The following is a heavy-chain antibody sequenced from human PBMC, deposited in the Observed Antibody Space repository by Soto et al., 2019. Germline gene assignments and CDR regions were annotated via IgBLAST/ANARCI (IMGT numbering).Heavy chain of an antibody. J-gene: IGHJ4*02. CDR2: IYYSGST. D-gene: IGHD3-10*01. Sequence: SETLSLTCSVSGGSISSYYWSWIRQPPGKGLEWIGYIYYSGSTNYNPSLKSRVTISVDTSKNQFSLKLSSVTAADTAVYYCALWFGEESGGFDYWGQGTLVTVSS. CDR3: ALWFGEESGGFDY. CDR1: GGSISSYY. V-gene: IGHV4-59*01.